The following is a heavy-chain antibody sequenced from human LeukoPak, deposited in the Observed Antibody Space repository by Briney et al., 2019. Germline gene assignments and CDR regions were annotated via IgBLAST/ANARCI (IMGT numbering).Heavy chain of an antibody. J-gene: IGHJ6*03. CDR3: ARDRRYSGYLDLFYYMDV. CDR2: ISGSSSYI. V-gene: IGHV3-21*04. Sequence: GGSLRLSCAASGFPFSSYFMNWVRQAPGKGLEWVSSISGSSSYIYDADSVKGRFTISRDNAKNSLYLQMNSLRAEDTAVYYCARDRRYSGYLDLFYYMDVWGKGTTVTVSS. D-gene: IGHD5-12*01. CDR1: GFPFSSYF.